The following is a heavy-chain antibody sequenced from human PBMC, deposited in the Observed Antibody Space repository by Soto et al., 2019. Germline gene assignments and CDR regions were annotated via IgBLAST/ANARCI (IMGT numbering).Heavy chain of an antibody. Sequence: PGGSLRLSCAASGFTFSSYSMNWVRQAPGKGLEWVSSISSSSSYIYYADSVKGRFTISRDNAKNSPYLQMNSLRAEDTAVYYCARDHQLETPSFDYWGQGTLVTVSS. D-gene: IGHD1-1*01. CDR1: GFTFSSYS. CDR2: ISSSSSYI. CDR3: ARDHQLETPSFDY. J-gene: IGHJ4*02. V-gene: IGHV3-21*01.